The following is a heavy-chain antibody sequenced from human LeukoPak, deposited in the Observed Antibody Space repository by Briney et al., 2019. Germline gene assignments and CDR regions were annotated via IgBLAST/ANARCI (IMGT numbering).Heavy chain of an antibody. D-gene: IGHD3-22*01. CDR2: ITINGGST. CDR3: ARDSSMIVVIINYYFDY. Sequence: PGGPLRLSCSASGFTFSNYTMHWVRQAPGKGLEYVSGITINGGSTDYADSVKGRFTISKDNSKNTVYLQMNSLRAEDTAVYYCARDSSMIVVIINYYFDYWGQGTLVTVSS. V-gene: IGHV3-64*04. CDR1: GFTFSNYT. J-gene: IGHJ4*02.